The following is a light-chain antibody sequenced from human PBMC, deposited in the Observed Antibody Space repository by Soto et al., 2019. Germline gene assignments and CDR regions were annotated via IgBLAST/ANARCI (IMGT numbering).Light chain of an antibody. CDR2: EVS. Sequence: QSALTQPPSASGSPGQSVTISCTGTSSDVGGYDYVSWYQQHPGKAPKLMIYEVSKRPSGVPDRFSGSTSGNTASLTVSGLQAEDEADYYCSSYPGSNNYVFGTGTKVTVL. V-gene: IGLV2-8*01. CDR1: SSDVGGYDY. J-gene: IGLJ1*01. CDR3: SSYPGSNNYV.